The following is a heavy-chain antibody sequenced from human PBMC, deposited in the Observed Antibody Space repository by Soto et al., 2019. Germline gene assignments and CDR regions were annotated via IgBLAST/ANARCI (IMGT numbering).Heavy chain of an antibody. CDR3: ARGPDHSKVGY. J-gene: IGHJ4*02. D-gene: IGHD4-4*01. CDR2: IDYSGST. V-gene: IGHV4-39*02. CDR1: GGSISSSSYY. Sequence: PSETLSLTCTVSGGSISSSSYYWGWIRQPPGKGLEWIGSIDYSGSTYYNPSLKSRVTISVDTSNNHFSLKLSSVTTTDTAVYYCARGPDHSKVGYWGQGTLVTVSS.